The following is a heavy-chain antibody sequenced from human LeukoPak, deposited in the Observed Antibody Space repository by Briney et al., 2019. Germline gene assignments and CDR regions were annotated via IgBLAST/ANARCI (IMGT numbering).Heavy chain of an antibody. CDR3: AKDNVIAAGEFDY. D-gene: IGHD6-25*01. J-gene: IGHJ4*02. Sequence: GGSLRLSCAASGFTFSSYGMHWVRQAPGKGLEWVAFIRYDGSNKYYAGSVKGRFTISRDNSRNTLYLQMNSLRAEDTAVYYCAKDNVIAAGEFDYWGQGTLVTVSS. CDR1: GFTFSSYG. V-gene: IGHV3-30*02. CDR2: IRYDGSNK.